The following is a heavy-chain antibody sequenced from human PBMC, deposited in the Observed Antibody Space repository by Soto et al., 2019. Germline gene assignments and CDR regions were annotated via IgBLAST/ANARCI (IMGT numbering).Heavy chain of an antibody. Sequence: QVQLVQSGAEVKKPGSSVKVSCKSSGGTFSSYAFSCVRQAPGQGLEWMGGIIPMFGTANYAQKFQGRVTITADESTSTAYMELSSLRFEDTAVYYWARDSLVVVAATPRWFDPWGQGTLVTVSS. D-gene: IGHD2-15*01. CDR3: ARDSLVVVAATPRWFDP. V-gene: IGHV1-69*01. J-gene: IGHJ5*02. CDR1: GGTFSSYA. CDR2: IIPMFGTA.